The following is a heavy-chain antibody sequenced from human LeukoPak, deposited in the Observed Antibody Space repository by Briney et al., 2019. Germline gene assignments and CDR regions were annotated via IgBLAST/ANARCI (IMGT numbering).Heavy chain of an antibody. CDR3: ARQYCSSTSCYYGWFDP. CDR2: IYPGDSDT. Sequence: GESLKISCKGSGYSFTSYWIGWVRQMPGKGLEWMGIIYPGDSDTRYSPSFQGQVTISADKSISTAYLQWSSLKASDTAMYYCARQYCSSTSCYYGWFDPWGQGTLVTVSS. J-gene: IGHJ5*02. V-gene: IGHV5-51*01. CDR1: GYSFTSYW. D-gene: IGHD2-2*01.